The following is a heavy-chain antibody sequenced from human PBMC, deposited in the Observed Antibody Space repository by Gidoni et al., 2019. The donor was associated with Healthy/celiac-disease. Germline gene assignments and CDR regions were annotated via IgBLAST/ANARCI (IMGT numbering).Heavy chain of an antibody. J-gene: IGHJ5*02. CDR3: AREDAQLLWNH. V-gene: IGHV1-46*01. CDR2: INPRGGSA. Sequence: QVQLVQSGAEVKKPGASVKVSCKASGYTFTTYYIHWVRQAPGQGLEWMGIINPRGGSATYAQKFQGRVTMTRDTSTSTVYMELSSLRSEDTAVYYCAREDAQLLWNHWGQGTLVAVSS. D-gene: IGHD6-13*01. CDR1: GYTFTTYY.